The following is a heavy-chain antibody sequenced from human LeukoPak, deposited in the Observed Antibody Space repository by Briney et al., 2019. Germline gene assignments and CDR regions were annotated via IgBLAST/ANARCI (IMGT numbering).Heavy chain of an antibody. V-gene: IGHV3-23*01. J-gene: IGHJ4*02. CDR1: GFTFSSYA. Sequence: PGGSLRLSCAASGFTFSSYAMSWVRQAPGKGLEWVSVISGSGGSPYYADSVRGRFTISRDNSKNTLFLQMDSLRAEDTAVYYCGKDQNVAAAGFPYDYWGQGTLVTVSS. CDR2: ISGSGGSP. D-gene: IGHD6-13*01. CDR3: GKDQNVAAAGFPYDY.